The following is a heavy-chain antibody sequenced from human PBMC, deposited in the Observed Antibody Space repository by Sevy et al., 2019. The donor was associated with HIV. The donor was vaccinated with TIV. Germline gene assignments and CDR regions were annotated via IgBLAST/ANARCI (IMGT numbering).Heavy chain of an antibody. Sequence: GGSLRLSCAASGFIFSNYGMHWVRQAPGKGLEWVAVVSYDGSTKYYTGSVRGRFRIFRDNAKNTVYLQMNSLRVEDTAVYYCAKGSKTTGSAFDIWGQRTMVTVSS. CDR3: AKGSKTTGSAFDI. J-gene: IGHJ3*02. V-gene: IGHV3-30*18. D-gene: IGHD1-1*01. CDR2: VSYDGSTK. CDR1: GFIFSNYG.